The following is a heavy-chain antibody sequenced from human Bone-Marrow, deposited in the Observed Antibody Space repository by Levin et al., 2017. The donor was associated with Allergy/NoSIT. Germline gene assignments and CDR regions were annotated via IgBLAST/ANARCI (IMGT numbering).Heavy chain of an antibody. CDR1: GFTFRSFA. D-gene: IGHD3-16*01. V-gene: IGHV3-23*01. CDR2: ISSSGGSI. J-gene: IGHJ4*02. Sequence: AGGSLRLSCAASGFTFRSFAMTWVRQAPGKGLEWVSIISSSGGSIYYADSVKGRFTISRDNSKNTLYLQMNSLRAEDTALYYCAKGGELFDYWGQGTLVTVSS. CDR3: AKGGELFDY.